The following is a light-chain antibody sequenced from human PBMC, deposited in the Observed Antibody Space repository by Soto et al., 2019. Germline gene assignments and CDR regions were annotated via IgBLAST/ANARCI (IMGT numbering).Light chain of an antibody. V-gene: IGLV2-23*01. CDR3: CSYVGATTYV. CDR1: SSTVGGFNV. Sequence: QSVLTQPASVSGSPGQSITISCTGTSSTVGGFNVVSWYQQHPGKAPKAIIYEGIKRPSGVSNRFSGSNSGSTASLTISGLQAEDEADYYCCSYVGATTYVFGTGTKVTGL. CDR2: EGI. J-gene: IGLJ1*01.